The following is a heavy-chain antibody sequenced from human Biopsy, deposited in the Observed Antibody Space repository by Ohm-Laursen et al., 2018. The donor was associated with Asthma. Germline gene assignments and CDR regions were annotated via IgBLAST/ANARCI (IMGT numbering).Heavy chain of an antibody. Sequence: ASVKVSCNASGGTFSSYAISWVRQAPGQGLEWMGGIIPIFGTANYAQKFQGRVTITADESTSTAYMELSSLRSEDTAVYYCARLNYYDSSGKYLDSWGQGTLVTVSP. D-gene: IGHD3-22*01. CDR3: ARLNYYDSSGKYLDS. V-gene: IGHV1-69*13. CDR1: GGTFSSYA. J-gene: IGHJ4*02. CDR2: IIPIFGTA.